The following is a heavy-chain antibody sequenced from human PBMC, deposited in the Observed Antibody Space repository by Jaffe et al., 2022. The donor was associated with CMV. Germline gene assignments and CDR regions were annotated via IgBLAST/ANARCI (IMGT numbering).Heavy chain of an antibody. Sequence: EVQLVESGGGLVQPGRSLRLSCAASGFTFDDYAMHWVRQAPGKGLEWVSGISWNSGSIGYADSVKGRFTISRDNAKNSLYLQMNSLRAEDTALYYCAKDRGGSYYGRAFDIWGQGTMVTVSS. J-gene: IGHJ3*02. D-gene: IGHD1-26*01. CDR3: AKDRGGSYYGRAFDI. V-gene: IGHV3-9*01. CDR2: ISWNSGSI. CDR1: GFTFDDYA.